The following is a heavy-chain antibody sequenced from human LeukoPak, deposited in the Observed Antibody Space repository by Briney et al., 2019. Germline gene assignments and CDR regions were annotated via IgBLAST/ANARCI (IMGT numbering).Heavy chain of an antibody. J-gene: IGHJ4*02. CDR2: INHSGST. CDR3: ARGQGGDIVVVPAAEMATSGFDY. Sequence: PSETLSLTCAVYGGSFSGYYWSWIRQPPGKGLEWIGEINHSGSTNYNPSLKSRVTISVDTSKNQFSLKLSSVTAADTAVYYCARGQGGDIVVVPAAEMATSGFDYWGQGTLVTVSS. D-gene: IGHD2-2*01. V-gene: IGHV4-34*01. CDR1: GGSFSGYY.